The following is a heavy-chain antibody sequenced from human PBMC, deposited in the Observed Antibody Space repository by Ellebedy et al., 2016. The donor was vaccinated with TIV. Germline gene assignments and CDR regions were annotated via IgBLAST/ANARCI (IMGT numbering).Heavy chain of an antibody. Sequence: ASVKVSCKASGYIFTGYFMHWVRQAPGQGLEWMGWISAYNGNTNYAQKLQGRVTMTTDTSTSTAYMELRSLRSEDTAVYYCARDVLTGTSEHYYYYYGMDVWGQGTTVTVSS. CDR2: ISAYNGNT. J-gene: IGHJ6*02. V-gene: IGHV1-18*04. CDR1: GYIFTGYF. D-gene: IGHD1-7*01. CDR3: ARDVLTGTSEHYYYYYGMDV.